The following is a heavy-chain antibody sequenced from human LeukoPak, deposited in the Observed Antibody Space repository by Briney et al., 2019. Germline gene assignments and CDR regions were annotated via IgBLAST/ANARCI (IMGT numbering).Heavy chain of an antibody. D-gene: IGHD4-23*01. J-gene: IGHJ3*02. V-gene: IGHV4-39*07. Sequence: SETLSLTCTVSGGSISSSSYYWGWIRQPPGKGLEWIGSIYYSGSTYYNPSLKSRVTISVDTSKNQFSLKLSSVTAADTAVYYCARRPVVLDAFDIWGQGTMVTVSS. CDR3: ARRPVVLDAFDI. CDR1: GGSISSSSYY. CDR2: IYYSGST.